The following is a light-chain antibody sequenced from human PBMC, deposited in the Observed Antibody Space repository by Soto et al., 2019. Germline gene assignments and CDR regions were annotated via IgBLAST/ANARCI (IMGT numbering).Light chain of an antibody. CDR3: SSYTSSSTLTYV. CDR2: DVS. J-gene: IGLJ1*01. V-gene: IGLV2-14*01. CDR1: SSEDGGYNY. Sequence: QSVLTQPASVSGSPGQSITISCTGTSSEDGGYNYVSWYQQHPGKAPKLMIYDVSNRPSGVSNRFSGSKSGNTASLTISGLQAEDEADYYCSSYTSSSTLTYVFGTGTKVTVL.